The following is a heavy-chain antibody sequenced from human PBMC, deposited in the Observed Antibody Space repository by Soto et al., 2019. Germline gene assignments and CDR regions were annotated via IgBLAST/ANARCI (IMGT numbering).Heavy chain of an antibody. Sequence: SVKVSCKASGGTFSSYAISWVRQAPGQGLGWMGGIIPIFGTANYAQKFQGRVTITADESTSTAYMELSSLRSEDTAVYYCASHLPYYDFWSGYYTGNYSYYYYYGMDVWGQGTTVTVSS. CDR2: IIPIFGTA. D-gene: IGHD3-3*01. CDR1: GGTFSSYA. V-gene: IGHV1-69*13. J-gene: IGHJ6*02. CDR3: ASHLPYYDFWSGYYTGNYSYYYYYGMDV.